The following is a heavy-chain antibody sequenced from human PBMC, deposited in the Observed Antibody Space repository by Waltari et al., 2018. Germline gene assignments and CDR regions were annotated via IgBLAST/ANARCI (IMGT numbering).Heavy chain of an antibody. V-gene: IGHV1-2*02. J-gene: IGHJ4*02. CDR3: AIVITMVRGVGMYYFDY. CDR1: GYTFTGYY. Sequence: QVQLVQSGAEVKKPGASVKVSCTASGYTFTGYYMHWVRQAPGQGLEWMGRINPNSGGTNYAQKVHGRDTMTRDTSISTAYRELSRLRSDDTAVYYCAIVITMVRGVGMYYFDYWGQGTLVTVSS. D-gene: IGHD3-10*01. CDR2: INPNSGGT.